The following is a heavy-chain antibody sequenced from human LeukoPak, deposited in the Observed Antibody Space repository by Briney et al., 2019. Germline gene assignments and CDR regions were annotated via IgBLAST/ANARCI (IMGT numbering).Heavy chain of an antibody. CDR1: GFTFSSYA. D-gene: IGHD2-2*01. CDR2: TSGSGGST. V-gene: IGHV3-23*01. CDR3: AKDVRYCSSTSCYPENLDY. Sequence: GGSLRLSCAASGFTFSSYAMTWVRQAPGKGLEWVSATSGSGGSTYYADSVKGRFTISRDNSKNTLYLQMNSLRAEDTAVYYCAKDVRYCSSTSCYPENLDYWGQGTLVTVSS. J-gene: IGHJ4*02.